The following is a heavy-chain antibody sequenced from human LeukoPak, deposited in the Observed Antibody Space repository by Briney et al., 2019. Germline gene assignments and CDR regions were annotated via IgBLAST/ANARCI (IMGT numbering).Heavy chain of an antibody. CDR3: VRGGGSYFI. CDR1: GGSISSYY. CDR2: INHSGST. V-gene: IGHV4-34*01. J-gene: IGHJ3*02. D-gene: IGHD3-16*01. Sequence: SETLSLTCTVSGGSISSYYWSWIRQPPGKGLEWIGEINHSGSTNYNPSLKSRVTISVDTSKNQFSLKLSSVTAADTAVYYCVRGGGSYFIWGQGATVTVSS.